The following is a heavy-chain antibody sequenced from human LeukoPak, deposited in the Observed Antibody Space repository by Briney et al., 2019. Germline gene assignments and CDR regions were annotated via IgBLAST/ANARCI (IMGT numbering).Heavy chain of an antibody. V-gene: IGHV1-18*04. CDR1: GYTFTGYY. CDR3: ARDVYRYSGSCNYFDY. Sequence: GASVKVSCKASGYTFTGYYMHWVRQAPGQGLEWMGWISAYNGNTNYAQKLQGRVTMTTDTSTSTAYMELRSLRSDDTAVYYCARDVYRYSGSCNYFDYWGQGTLVTVSS. CDR2: ISAYNGNT. J-gene: IGHJ4*02. D-gene: IGHD1-26*01.